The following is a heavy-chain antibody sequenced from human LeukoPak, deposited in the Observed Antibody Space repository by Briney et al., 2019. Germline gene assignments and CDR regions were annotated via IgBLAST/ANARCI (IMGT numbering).Heavy chain of an antibody. D-gene: IGHD3-9*01. CDR2: IYYSGST. V-gene: IGHV4-39*01. Sequence: KPSETLSLTCTVSGGSISSSSYYWGWIRQPPGKGLEWIGSIYYSGSTYYNPSLKSRVTISVDTSKNQFSLKLRSVTAAAPAVYYFARTYDFLTRYDYWGQGTLVTVSS. J-gene: IGHJ4*02. CDR3: ARTYDFLTRYDY. CDR1: GGSISSSSYY.